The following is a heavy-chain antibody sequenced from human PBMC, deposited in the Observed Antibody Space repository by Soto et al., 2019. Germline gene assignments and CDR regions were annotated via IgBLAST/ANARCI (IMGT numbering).Heavy chain of an antibody. V-gene: IGHV1-18*01. Sequence: GASVKVSCKASGYTFTSYGISWVRQAPGQGLEWMGWINADNGNTKYSQKFQGRVTITRDTSASTAYMELSSLRSEDTAVYYCARAVAVPADFDYWGQGTVVTVSS. CDR2: INADNGNT. D-gene: IGHD6-19*01. CDR1: GYTFTSYG. CDR3: ARAVAVPADFDY. J-gene: IGHJ4*02.